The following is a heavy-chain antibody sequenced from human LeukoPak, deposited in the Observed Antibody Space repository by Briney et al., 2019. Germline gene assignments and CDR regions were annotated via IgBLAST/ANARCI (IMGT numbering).Heavy chain of an antibody. CDR2: IIPILGIA. Sequence: ASVKVSCKASGGTFSSYAISWVRQAPGQGLEWMGRIIPILGIANYAQKFQGRVTITADKSTSTAYMELSSLRSEDTAVYYCARSSPYYGSGTGSLDYGMDVWGQGTTVTVSS. CDR1: GGTFSSYA. CDR3: ARSSPYYGSGTGSLDYGMDV. J-gene: IGHJ6*02. V-gene: IGHV1-69*04. D-gene: IGHD3-10*01.